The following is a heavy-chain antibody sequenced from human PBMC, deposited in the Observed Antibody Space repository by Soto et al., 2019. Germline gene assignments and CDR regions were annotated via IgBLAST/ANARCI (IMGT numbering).Heavy chain of an antibody. Sequence: QVQLVQSGAEAKKPGSSVKVSCKTSGGTFSSYAISWVRQAPGQGLEWMGGIVPLFRTTNYAQKFQGRVTITAYTSTYTVYMELSRLRSGDTAVYYCARGGYSSTWSNLLDRSGLDVWGQGTTVTVSS. CDR3: ARGGYSSTWSNLLDRSGLDV. D-gene: IGHD6-13*01. CDR1: GGTFSSYA. CDR2: IVPLFRTT. J-gene: IGHJ6*02. V-gene: IGHV1-69*06.